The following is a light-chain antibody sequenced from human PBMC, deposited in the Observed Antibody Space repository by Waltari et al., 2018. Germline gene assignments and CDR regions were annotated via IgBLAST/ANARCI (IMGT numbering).Light chain of an antibody. V-gene: IGLV1-40*01. Sequence: QSVLTQPPSVSGAPGPRFAISCTGSSSNIGAGYDVHWYQQLPRTAPQLLIYGNNNRPSGVPDRLFGSTYGTSASLAITGLQAEDEADYYCQSYDTSLSVVFGGGTKLTVL. CDR1: SSNIGAGYD. CDR2: GNN. J-gene: IGLJ3*02. CDR3: QSYDTSLSVV.